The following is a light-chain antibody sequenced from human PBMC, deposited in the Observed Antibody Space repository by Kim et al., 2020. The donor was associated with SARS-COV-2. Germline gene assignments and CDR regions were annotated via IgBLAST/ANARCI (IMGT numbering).Light chain of an antibody. CDR2: DAS. CDR3: QQCENLWLT. J-gene: IGKJ4*01. Sequence: DIQLTQSPSSLSASVGDRVTITCQASQDIHTYLNWYQHKPGKAPKLLIYDASNLETGVPSRFSGSGSGTDFTFTISSLQPEGIATYYCQQCENLWLTFGGGTKVDI. V-gene: IGKV1-33*01. CDR1: QDIHTY.